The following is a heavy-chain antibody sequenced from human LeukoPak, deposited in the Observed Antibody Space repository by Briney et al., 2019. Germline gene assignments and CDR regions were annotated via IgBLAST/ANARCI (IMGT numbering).Heavy chain of an antibody. CDR1: GGSISSYY. D-gene: IGHD6-6*01. J-gene: IGHJ4*02. CDR2: IYCSGST. CDR3: ARVEGEAARPYFDY. Sequence: PSETLSLTCTVSGGSISSYYWSWIRQPPGKGLEWIGYIYCSGSTNYNPSLKSRVTISVDTSKNQFSLKLSSVTAADTAVYYCARVEGEAARPYFDYWGQGTLVTVSS. V-gene: IGHV4-59*01.